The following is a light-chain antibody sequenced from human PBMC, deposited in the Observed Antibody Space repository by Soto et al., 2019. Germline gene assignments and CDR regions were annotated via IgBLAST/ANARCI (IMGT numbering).Light chain of an antibody. Sequence: AIRMTQSPSSFSASTGDRVTITCRASQGISSYLAWYQQKPGKAPKLLIYAASTLQSGVPSRFSGSGSGTDFTLTISCLQSEDFATYCCQQYYSYPRTFGQGIKVEIK. V-gene: IGKV1-8*01. CDR2: AAS. J-gene: IGKJ1*01. CDR1: QGISSY. CDR3: QQYYSYPRT.